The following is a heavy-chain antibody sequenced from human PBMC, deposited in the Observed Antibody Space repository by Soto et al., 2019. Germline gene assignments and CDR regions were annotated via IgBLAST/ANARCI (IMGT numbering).Heavy chain of an antibody. CDR1: GFTFSSYA. CDR3: AKDHGHPYSSSWKTTEGHYYGMDV. D-gene: IGHD6-13*01. CDR2: ISGSGGST. V-gene: IGHV3-23*01. Sequence: EVQLLESGGGLVQPGGSVRLSCAASGFTFSSYAMSWVRQAPGKGLEWVSAISGSGGSTYYADSVKGRFTISRDNSKNTLYLQMNSLRAEDTAVYYYAKDHGHPYSSSWKTTEGHYYGMDVWGQGTTVTVSS. J-gene: IGHJ6*02.